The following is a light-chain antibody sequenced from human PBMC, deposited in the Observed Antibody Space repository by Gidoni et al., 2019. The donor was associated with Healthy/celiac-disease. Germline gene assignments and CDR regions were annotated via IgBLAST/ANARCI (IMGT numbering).Light chain of an antibody. V-gene: IGLV2-14*01. J-gene: IGLJ2*01. CDR3: SSYTSSSTVV. Sequence: QSALTQPATVYGSPGQSITSSCTGTSSDVGIYNYISWYQQHPGKAPKLMIYDVRNRPSGVSTRFSGSKSGNTASLTISGLQAEDEADYYCSSYTSSSTVVFGGGTKLTVL. CDR2: DVR. CDR1: SSDVGIYNY.